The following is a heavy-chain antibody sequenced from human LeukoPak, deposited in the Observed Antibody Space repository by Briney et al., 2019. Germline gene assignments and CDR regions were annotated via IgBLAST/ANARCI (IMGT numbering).Heavy chain of an antibody. CDR3: AKDSSVGYSDWLAPGGDPYYMDV. CDR2: ISGSGGST. Sequence: GGSLRLSCAASGFTFSSSAMSWARQAPGKGLEWVSAISGSGGSTNYADSVKGRFTISRDNSKNTLYLQMNSLRAEDTAVYYCAKDSSVGYSDWLAPGGDPYYMDVWGKGTTVTSSS. V-gene: IGHV3-23*01. CDR1: GFTFSSSA. D-gene: IGHD3-9*01. J-gene: IGHJ6*03.